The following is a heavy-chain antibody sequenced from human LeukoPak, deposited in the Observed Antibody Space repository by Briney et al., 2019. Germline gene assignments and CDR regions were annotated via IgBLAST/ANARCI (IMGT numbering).Heavy chain of an antibody. CDR1: GFTFSSFW. CDR3: ARERGYFESSAYVGSAFDI. V-gene: IGHV3-7*01. Sequence: GGSLRLSCAASGFTFSSFWMSWVRQAPGKGLEWVANINQDGRQIKYVDSVKGRFTISRDNAKNSLYLQMNSLRAEDTAVYYCARERGYFESSAYVGSAFDIWGQGTMVTVSS. CDR2: INQDGRQI. J-gene: IGHJ3*02. D-gene: IGHD3-22*01.